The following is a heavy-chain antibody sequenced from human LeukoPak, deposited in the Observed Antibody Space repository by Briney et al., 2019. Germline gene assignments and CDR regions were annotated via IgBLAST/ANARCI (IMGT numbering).Heavy chain of an antibody. V-gene: IGHV1-8*02. CDR1: GGTFSSYA. CDR2: MNPNSGNT. Sequence: ASVKVSCKASGGTFSSYAISWVRQATGQGLEWMGWMNPNSGNTGYAQKFQGRVTMTRNTSISTAYMELSSLRSEDTAVYYCARGRVLRYFDWLFRGNWFDPWGQGTLVTVSS. J-gene: IGHJ5*02. CDR3: ARGRVLRYFDWLFRGNWFDP. D-gene: IGHD3-9*01.